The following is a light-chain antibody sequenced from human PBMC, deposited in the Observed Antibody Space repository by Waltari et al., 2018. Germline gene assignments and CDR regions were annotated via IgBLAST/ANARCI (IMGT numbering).Light chain of an antibody. CDR2: DAS. V-gene: IGKV3-11*01. J-gene: IGKJ2*01. Sequence: EVVLTQSPATLSLSPGERATLSCRASQSVSRYLAWYQQKPGQTPRLLIYDASNRATGIPARFSGSGSGTDFTLTISSLEPEDFAVYYCQQRGNWPNTFGQGTKVEIK. CDR3: QQRGNWPNT. CDR1: QSVSRY.